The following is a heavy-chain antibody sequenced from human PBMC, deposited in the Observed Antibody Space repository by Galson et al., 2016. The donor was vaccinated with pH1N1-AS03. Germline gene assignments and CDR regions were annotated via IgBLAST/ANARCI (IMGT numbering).Heavy chain of an antibody. CDR1: GYTFSDYY. Sequence: SVKVSCKASGYTFSDYYMHWVRLAPGQELEWMGWINPSSGGTKYTQKFQGRVTMTRDTSISTAYMELSRLTSDDTAVYFCARGGGSSLDYWGQGTLVPVSS. CDR2: INPSSGGT. D-gene: IGHD1-26*01. CDR3: ARGGGSSLDY. J-gene: IGHJ4*02. V-gene: IGHV1-2*02.